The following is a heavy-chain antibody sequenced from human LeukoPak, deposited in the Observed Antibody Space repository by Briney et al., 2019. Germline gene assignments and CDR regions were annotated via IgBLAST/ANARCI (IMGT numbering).Heavy chain of an antibody. CDR2: ISSDGGNI. CDR1: GFSFSDYF. CDR3: ATSRVFDY. Sequence: PGGSLRLSCVTSGFSFSDYFMNWIRQAPGKGPEWLSFISSDGGNIYYTDSVKGRFTISRDNAKKTLYLDMNSLRVDDTAIYYCATSRVFDYWGQGILVTVSS. J-gene: IGHJ4*02. V-gene: IGHV3-11*04.